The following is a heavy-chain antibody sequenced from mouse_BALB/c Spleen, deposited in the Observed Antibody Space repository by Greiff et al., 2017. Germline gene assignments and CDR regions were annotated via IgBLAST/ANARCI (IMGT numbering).Heavy chain of an antibody. J-gene: IGHJ2*01. CDR3: ARRSGMGYFDY. V-gene: IGHV5-12-2*01. D-gene: IGHD4-1*01. CDR2: ISNGGGST. Sequence: EVKVVESGGGLVQPGGSLKLSCAASGFTFSSYTMSWVRQTPEKRLEWVAYISNGGGSTYYPDTVKGRFTISRDNAKNTLYLQMSSLKSEDTAMYYCARRSGMGYFDYWGQGTTLTVSS. CDR1: GFTFSSYT.